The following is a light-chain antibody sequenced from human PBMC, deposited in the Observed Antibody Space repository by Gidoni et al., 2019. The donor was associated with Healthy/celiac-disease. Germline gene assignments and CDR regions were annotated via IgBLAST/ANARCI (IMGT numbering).Light chain of an antibody. V-gene: IGKV4-1*01. Sequence: DIVMTQSPDSLAVSLGERATINCKSSRSILYRSNNNNYLAWYQQKAGQPPKLLIYWASTRESGVPDRFSGSGSGTDFTLTISSLQAEDVAVYYCQQYYSTPLTFGGGTKVEIK. CDR1: RSILYRSNNNNY. J-gene: IGKJ4*01. CDR3: QQYYSTPLT. CDR2: WAS.